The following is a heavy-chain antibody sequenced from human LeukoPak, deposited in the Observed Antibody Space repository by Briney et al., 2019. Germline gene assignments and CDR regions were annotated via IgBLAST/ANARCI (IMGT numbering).Heavy chain of an antibody. CDR2: ISYGGGT. CDR3: ARVGDTSGYFFYFDN. V-gene: IGHV4-59*08. J-gene: IGHJ4*02. Sequence: PWVTLSLICAVSGGFISIFYWSWVRQPGGKGLVWVGYISYGGGTTYSASLKHRLSMSLDPFKKQLFLRLSSVTAADTALYYCARVGDTSGYFFYFDNWGQGTLVTVSP. CDR1: GGFISIFY. D-gene: IGHD3-22*01.